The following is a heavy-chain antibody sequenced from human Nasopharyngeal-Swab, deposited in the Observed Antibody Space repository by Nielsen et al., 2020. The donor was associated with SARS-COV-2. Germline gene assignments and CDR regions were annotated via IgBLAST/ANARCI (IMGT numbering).Heavy chain of an antibody. CDR2: IYYSGST. J-gene: IGHJ2*01. D-gene: IGHD3-3*02. Sequence: SETLSLTCTVSGGSISSSHYFWSWIRQPPGKGLEWIGYIYYSGSTYYNPSLKSRVTISVDTSKNQFSLKLSSVTAADTAVYYCARTFSRSYWYFDLWGRGTLVTVSS. CDR1: GGSISSSHYF. V-gene: IGHV4-31*03. CDR3: ARTFSRSYWYFDL.